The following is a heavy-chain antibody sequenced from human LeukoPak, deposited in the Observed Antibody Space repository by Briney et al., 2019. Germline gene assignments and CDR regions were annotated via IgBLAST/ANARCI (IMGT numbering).Heavy chain of an antibody. CDR3: AGSPFAYDFWSGYYPLDY. Sequence: SETPSLTCTVSGGSISSSSYYWGWIRQPPGKGLEWIGSIYYSGSTYYNPSLKSRVTISVDTSKNQFSLKLSSVTAADTAVYYCAGSPFAYDFWSGYYPLDYWGQGILVTVSS. CDR2: IYYSGST. J-gene: IGHJ4*02. D-gene: IGHD3-3*01. V-gene: IGHV4-39*05. CDR1: GGSISSSSYY.